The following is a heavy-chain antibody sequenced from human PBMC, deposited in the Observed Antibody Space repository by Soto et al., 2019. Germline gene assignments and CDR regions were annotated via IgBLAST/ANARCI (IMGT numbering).Heavy chain of an antibody. V-gene: IGHV1-69*02. CDR2: IIPILGIA. D-gene: IGHD6-13*01. Sequence: QVQLVQSGAEVKKPGSSVKVSCTASGGTFSSYTISWVRQAPGQGLEWMGRIIPILGIANYAQKFQGRVTITADKSTSTAYMELSSRRSEDTAVYYCASWDSTAAAPSAEYFQRWGQGTLVTGSS. CDR3: ASWDSTAAAPSAEYFQR. CDR1: GGTFSSYT. J-gene: IGHJ1*01.